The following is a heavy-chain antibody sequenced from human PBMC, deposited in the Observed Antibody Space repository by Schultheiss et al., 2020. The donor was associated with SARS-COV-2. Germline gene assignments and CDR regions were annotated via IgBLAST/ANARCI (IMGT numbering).Heavy chain of an antibody. CDR3: AMDRGTFSSRWSGGGKWFDP. J-gene: IGHJ5*02. V-gene: IGHV4-30-4*01. Sequence: SETLSLTCSVSGGSVSSGDHYWSWIRQPPGKGLEWIGYVYHSGSTDYNPSLKSRLTISLDTSKNQFSLKLSSVTAADTAVYYCAMDRGTFSSRWSGGGKWFDPWGQGTLVTVSS. CDR1: GGSVSSGDHY. CDR2: VYHSGST. D-gene: IGHD6-13*01.